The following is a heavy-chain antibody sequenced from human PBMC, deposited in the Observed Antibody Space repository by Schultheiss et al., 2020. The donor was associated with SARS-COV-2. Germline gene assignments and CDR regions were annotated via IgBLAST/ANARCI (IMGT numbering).Heavy chain of an antibody. D-gene: IGHD3-10*01. J-gene: IGHJ4*02. Sequence: SETLSLTCSVSGGSISSGGYYWSWIRQPPGKGLEWIGYIFYSEITYYNPSLKSRVSMSIDTSKNQFSLRLNSMTAADTAVYFCARFTGAAVRARYFFDSWGQGTLVTVSS. V-gene: IGHV4-31*03. CDR3: ARFTGAAVRARYFFDS. CDR2: IFYSEIT. CDR1: GGSISSGGYY.